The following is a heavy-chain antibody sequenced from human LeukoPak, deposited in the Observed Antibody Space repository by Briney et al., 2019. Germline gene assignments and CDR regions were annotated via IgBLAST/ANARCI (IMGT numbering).Heavy chain of an antibody. CDR2: ISGDGGST. J-gene: IGHJ4*02. V-gene: IGHV3-43*02. CDR1: GFTFNNYA. CDR3: AKDRGYSYGIDY. D-gene: IGHD5-18*01. Sequence: PGGSLRLSCAASGFTFNNYAVHWVRQAPGKGLEWVSLISGDGGSTHYADSVKGRFTISRDNSKNSLHLQMHSLRTEDTALYYCAKDRGYSYGIDYWGQGTLVTVSS.